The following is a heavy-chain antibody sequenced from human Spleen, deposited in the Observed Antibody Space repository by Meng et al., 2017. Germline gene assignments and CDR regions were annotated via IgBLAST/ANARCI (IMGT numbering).Heavy chain of an antibody. CDR3: ARGPTTMAHDFDY. CDR2: INHSGST. CDR1: GGSFSGYY. J-gene: IGHJ4*02. Sequence: VQLTQWGAGRLKTSETLSLTCVVSGGSFSGYYWSWIRQPPGKGLEWIGEINHSGSTNYNPSLESRATISVDTSQNNLSLKLSSVTAADSAVYYCARGPTTMAHDFDYWGQGTLVTVSS. V-gene: IGHV4-34*01. D-gene: IGHD4-11*01.